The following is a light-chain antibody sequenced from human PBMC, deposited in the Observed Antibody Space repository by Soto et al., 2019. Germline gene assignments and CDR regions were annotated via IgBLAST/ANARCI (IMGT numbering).Light chain of an antibody. CDR1: QSLLHSNGYKY. Sequence: DIVMTQSPLSLPVTPGEPASISCRTSQSLLHSNGYKYLDWYIQKPGQSPQLLIYLGSNRASGVPVRFSGSESGTDFTLKISRVEAEDVGVYYCMQARQTPWTFGQGTKVEIK. J-gene: IGKJ1*01. CDR2: LGS. V-gene: IGKV2-28*01. CDR3: MQARQTPWT.